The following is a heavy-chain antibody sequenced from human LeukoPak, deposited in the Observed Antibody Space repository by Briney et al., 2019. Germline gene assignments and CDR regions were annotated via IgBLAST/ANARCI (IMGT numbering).Heavy chain of an antibody. J-gene: IGHJ4*02. V-gene: IGHV1-2*06. D-gene: IGHD4-23*01. CDR3: ARVFVLGGNSPHFDY. Sequence: ASVKVSCKASGYTFTGYYMHWVRQAPGQGLEWMGRINPNSGGTNYAQKFQGRVTMTRDTSISTAYMELSRLRSDDTAVYYCARVFVLGGNSPHFDYWGQGTLVTVSS. CDR2: INPNSGGT. CDR1: GYTFTGYY.